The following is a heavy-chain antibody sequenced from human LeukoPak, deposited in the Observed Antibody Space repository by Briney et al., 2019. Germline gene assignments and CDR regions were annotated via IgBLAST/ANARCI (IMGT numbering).Heavy chain of an antibody. V-gene: IGHV4-59*01. CDR3: AGYPILGAYCGGDCYFEY. Sequence: SETLSLVCTVSGGFISSYYWSWIRQPPGKGLEWIGYIYDSGSTNYNPSLKSRLTISVDTSKNQFSLNLSSVTAADTAVYYCAGYPILGAYCGGDCYFEYWGQGTLVTVSS. D-gene: IGHD2-21*01. CDR2: IYDSGST. CDR1: GGFISSYY. J-gene: IGHJ4*02.